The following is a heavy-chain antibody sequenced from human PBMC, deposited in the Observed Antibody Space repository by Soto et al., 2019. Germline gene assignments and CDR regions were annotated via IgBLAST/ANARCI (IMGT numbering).Heavy chain of an antibody. D-gene: IGHD4-17*01. CDR1: GFTFRSYG. J-gene: IGHJ5*02. Sequence: VQLLESGGGLVQPGGSLRLSCAASGFTFRSYGMHWVRQAPGKGLEWVAVIWYDGSNKYYADSVKGRFTISRDNSKNTLYLQMNSLRAEDTAVYYCARDGDYPNPGWFDPWGQGTLVTVSS. CDR3: ARDGDYPNPGWFDP. CDR2: IWYDGSNK. V-gene: IGHV3-33*08.